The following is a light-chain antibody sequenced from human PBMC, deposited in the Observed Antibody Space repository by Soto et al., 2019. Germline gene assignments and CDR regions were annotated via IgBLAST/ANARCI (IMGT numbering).Light chain of an antibody. V-gene: IGLV2-14*01. J-gene: IGLJ1*01. CDR2: QVT. CDR1: SSDLAIYNY. CDR3: SSYTYSSNYV. Sequence: QSVLTQPASVSGSPGQSITISCTGTSSDLAIYNYVSWYQQQPGKAPKLMIYQVTNRPSGVSNRFSGSRSGNTASLTISGLQAEDEADYYCSSYTYSSNYVFGTGKKVTVL.